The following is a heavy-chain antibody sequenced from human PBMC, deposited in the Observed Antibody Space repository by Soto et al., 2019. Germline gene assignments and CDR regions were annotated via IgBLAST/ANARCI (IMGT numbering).Heavy chain of an antibody. CDR3: AREISPGIAAAGTGFDY. D-gene: IGHD6-13*01. Sequence: ASVNVSCKASGYTFTSCYMHWVRQAPGQGLEWMGIINPSGGSTSYAQKFQGRVTMTRDTSTSTVYMELSSLRSEDTAVYYCAREISPGIAAAGTGFDYWGQGTLVTVSS. CDR2: INPSGGST. J-gene: IGHJ4*02. CDR1: GYTFTSCY. V-gene: IGHV1-46*01.